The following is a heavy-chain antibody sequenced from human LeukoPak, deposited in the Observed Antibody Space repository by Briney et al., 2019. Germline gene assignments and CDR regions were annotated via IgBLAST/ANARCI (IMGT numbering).Heavy chain of an antibody. CDR3: AKDSSSSLYYFDY. CDR2: ISYDGSNK. V-gene: IGHV3-30*18. J-gene: IGHJ4*02. Sequence: GGSLRLSCAASGFTFSSYGMHWVRQAPGKGLEWVAVISYDGSNKYYADSVKGRFTISRDNSKNTLYLQMNSLRAEDTAVYYCAKDSSSSLYYFDYWGQGTLVPVSS. CDR1: GFTFSSYG. D-gene: IGHD6-6*01.